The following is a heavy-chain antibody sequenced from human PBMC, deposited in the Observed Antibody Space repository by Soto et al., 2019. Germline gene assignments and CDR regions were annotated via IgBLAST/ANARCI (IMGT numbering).Heavy chain of an antibody. J-gene: IGHJ5*02. CDR1: GGSISSYY. Sequence: QVQLQESGPGLVKPSETLSLTCTVSGGSISSYYWSWIRQPPGKGLEWIGYIYYSGSTNYNPSLTSRVTISVDTSTNQFSLKLSSVPAADTAVYYCARAKAPLYSSSWYWFDPWGQGTLVTVSS. V-gene: IGHV4-59*08. D-gene: IGHD6-13*01. CDR2: IYYSGST. CDR3: ARAKAPLYSSSWYWFDP.